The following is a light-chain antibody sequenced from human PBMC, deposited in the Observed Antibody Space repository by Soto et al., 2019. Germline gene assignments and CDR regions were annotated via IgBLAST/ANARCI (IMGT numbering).Light chain of an antibody. CDR1: SSDVGGYNY. CDR3: SSYTRLL. Sequence: QSALTQPASVSGSPGQSITISCTGTSSDVGGYNYVSWYQQHPGKAPKLMIYDVSNRPSGVSNRFSGSKSGNTASLTISGLQAKDEADYYCSSYTRLLFGTGSMVTVL. V-gene: IGLV2-14*01. J-gene: IGLJ1*01. CDR2: DVS.